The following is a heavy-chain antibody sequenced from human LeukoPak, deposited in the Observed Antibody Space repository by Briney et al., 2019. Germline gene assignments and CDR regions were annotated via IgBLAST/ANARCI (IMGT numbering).Heavy chain of an antibody. D-gene: IGHD2-15*01. CDR1: GGSISSSSYY. CDR3: AREGWVVAAGYYYYMDV. Sequence: SETLSLTCTVSGGSISSSSYYWGWIRQPPGKGLEWIGSIYYSGSTYYNPSLKSRVTISVDTSKNQFSLKLTSVTAADTAVYYCAREGWVVAAGYYYYMDVWGKGTTVTVSS. J-gene: IGHJ6*03. CDR2: IYYSGST. V-gene: IGHV4-39*02.